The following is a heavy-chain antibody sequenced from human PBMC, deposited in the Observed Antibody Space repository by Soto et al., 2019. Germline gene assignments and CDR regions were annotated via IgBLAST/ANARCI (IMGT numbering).Heavy chain of an antibody. CDR3: ASTYYYDSSGSGPTTGAFDS. Sequence: TLSLTCTVSGGSISSYYWGWIRQPPGKGLEWIGYIYYSGSTNYNPSLKSRVTISVDTSKNQFSLKLSSVTAADTAVYYCASTYYYDSSGSGPTTGAFDSWGQGTPVTVSS. J-gene: IGHJ4*02. CDR1: GGSISSYY. CDR2: IYYSGST. V-gene: IGHV4-59*01. D-gene: IGHD3-22*01.